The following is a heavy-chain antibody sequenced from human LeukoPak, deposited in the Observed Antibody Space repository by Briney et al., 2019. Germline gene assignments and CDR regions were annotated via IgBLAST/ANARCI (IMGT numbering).Heavy chain of an antibody. D-gene: IGHD3-9*01. CDR3: ARDLDWRLFDY. J-gene: IGHJ4*02. CDR1: GFTFSTYW. V-gene: IGHV3-74*03. Sequence: GGSLRLSCAASGFTFSTYWMHWVRQAPGKGLVWVSRIRPEGTTTAYADSVKGRFTISRDNAKNTLFLQMNSLSAEDTAVYYCARDLDWRLFDYWGQGTLVTVSS. CDR2: IRPEGTTT.